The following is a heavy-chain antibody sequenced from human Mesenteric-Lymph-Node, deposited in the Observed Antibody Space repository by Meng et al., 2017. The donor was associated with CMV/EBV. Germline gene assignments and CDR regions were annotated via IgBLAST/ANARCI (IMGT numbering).Heavy chain of an antibody. Sequence: ASVKVSCKASEYTFIGHYIHGVRQAPGQGLEWMGWINPHSGDTSHAQKFQGRVTMTRDTSISTAYVELTRPRSDDTAVYYCARGRSSVWYNYFDPWGQGTLVTVSS. CDR3: ARGRSSVWYNYFDP. J-gene: IGHJ5*02. CDR2: INPHSGDT. V-gene: IGHV1-2*02. D-gene: IGHD6-6*01. CDR1: EYTFIGHY.